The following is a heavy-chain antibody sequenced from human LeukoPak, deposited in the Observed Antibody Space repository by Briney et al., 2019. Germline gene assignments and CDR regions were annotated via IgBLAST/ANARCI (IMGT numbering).Heavy chain of an antibody. J-gene: IGHJ4*02. CDR3: XXXXXXXXXXXXXXX. CDR2: ISSSSSSI. Sequence: GGSLRLSCAASGFTFSGYTMNWVRQAPGKGLEWVSSISSSSSSIYYADSVKGRFTISRDNAKNSRYLQMKSLRADDTAGYYVXXXXXXXXXXXXXXXWGQGILVTVSS. CDR1: GFTFSGYT. V-gene: IGHV3-21*01.